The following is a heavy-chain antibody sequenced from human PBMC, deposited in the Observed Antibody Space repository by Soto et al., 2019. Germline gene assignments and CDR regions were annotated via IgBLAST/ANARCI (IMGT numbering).Heavy chain of an antibody. Sequence: EVQLLGSGGGSVQPGGSRRLSCAASGSTFSTYGMTWVRQAPGKGLEWLSATSDGSTFYRESVKGRFTMSRDDSINMLFLHMSSLRAEDTATYYCARLVPGTWFGDYWGQGILVSVSS. D-gene: IGHD6-19*01. V-gene: IGHV3-23*01. CDR2: TSDGST. CDR1: GSTFSTYG. CDR3: ARLVPGTWFGDY. J-gene: IGHJ4*02.